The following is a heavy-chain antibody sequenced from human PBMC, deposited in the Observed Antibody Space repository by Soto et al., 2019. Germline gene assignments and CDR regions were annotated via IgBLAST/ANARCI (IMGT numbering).Heavy chain of an antibody. CDR2: IYSGGST. V-gene: IGHV3-53*02. Sequence: EVQLVETGGGLIQPGGSLRLSCAASGFTVSNSYMSWVRQAPGKGLEWVSVIYSGGSTYYADSVKGRFTISRDNSKNTLYLQMNSLRAEDMAVYYCARVEVGGRCTNGVCYEYWGQGTLVTVSS. J-gene: IGHJ4*02. CDR3: ARVEVGGRCTNGVCYEY. D-gene: IGHD2-8*01. CDR1: GFTVSNSY.